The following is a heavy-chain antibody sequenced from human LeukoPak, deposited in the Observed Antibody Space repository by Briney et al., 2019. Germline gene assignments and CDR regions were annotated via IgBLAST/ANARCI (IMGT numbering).Heavy chain of an antibody. V-gene: IGHV4-34*01. CDR2: INHSGST. CDR1: GGSFSGYY. J-gene: IGHJ5*02. D-gene: IGHD3-16*02. CDR3: ARGCIMITFGGVIVYPNWFDP. Sequence: PSETLSLTCAVYGGSFSGYYWSWIRQPPGKGLEWIGEINHSGSTNYNPSLKSRVTISVDTSKNQFSLKLSSVTAADTAVYYCARGCIMITFGGVIVYPNWFDPWGQGTLVTASS.